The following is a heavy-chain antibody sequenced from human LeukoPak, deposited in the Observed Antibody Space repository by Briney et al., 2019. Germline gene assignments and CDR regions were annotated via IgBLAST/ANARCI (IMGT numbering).Heavy chain of an antibody. CDR1: GGTFSSYA. D-gene: IGHD1-26*01. CDR2: IIPIFGTA. V-gene: IGHV1-69*13. CDR3: ASSVSGSFLGRHDY. Sequence: SVKVSCKASGGTFSSYAISWVRQAPGQGLEWMGGIIPIFGTANYAQKFQGRVTITADESTSTAYMELSSLRSEDTAVYYCASSVSGSFLGRHDYWGQGTLVTVSS. J-gene: IGHJ4*02.